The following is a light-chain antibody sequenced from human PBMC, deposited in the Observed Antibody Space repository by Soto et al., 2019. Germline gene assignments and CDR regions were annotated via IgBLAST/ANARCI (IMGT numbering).Light chain of an antibody. CDR3: AAWDDSLSVV. CDR1: SSNIGSNF. J-gene: IGLJ2*01. Sequence: QSVLTQPPSASGTPGQRVTISCSGSSSNIGSNFVYWYQQRPGTAPKLLIYRNNQRPSGVPDRFSGSKSGTSASLAISGLRSEDEADYYCAAWDDSLSVVFGGGTKVTVL. CDR2: RNN. V-gene: IGLV1-47*01.